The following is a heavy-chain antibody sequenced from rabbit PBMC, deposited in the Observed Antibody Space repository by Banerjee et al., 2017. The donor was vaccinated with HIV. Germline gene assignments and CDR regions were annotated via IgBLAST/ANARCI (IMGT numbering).Heavy chain of an antibody. V-gene: IGHV1S40*01. J-gene: IGHJ4*01. CDR1: GFSFSSSYY. D-gene: IGHD6-1*01. Sequence: QSLEESGGDLVKPGASLTLTCTASGFSFSSSYYMCWVRQAPGKGLEWIACIDAGSSGNTYYASWAKGRFTISKTSSTTVTLQMTSLTAADTATYFCARAFYIYAYGGWAHDYFNLWGQGTLVTVS. CDR3: ARAFYIYAYGGWAHDYFNL. CDR2: IDAGSSGNT.